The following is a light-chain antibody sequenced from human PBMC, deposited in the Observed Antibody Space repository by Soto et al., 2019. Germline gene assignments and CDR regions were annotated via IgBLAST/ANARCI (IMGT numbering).Light chain of an antibody. CDR3: QQSYSTPLT. V-gene: IGKV1-39*01. CDR2: AAS. J-gene: IGKJ4*01. Sequence: DTQKSQYPSSLSASVGDRVTITCRASQSISSYLNWYQQKPGKAPKLLIYAASSLQSGVPSRFSGSGSGTDFTLTISSLQPEDFATYYCQQSYSTPLTFGGGTKLDIK. CDR1: QSISSY.